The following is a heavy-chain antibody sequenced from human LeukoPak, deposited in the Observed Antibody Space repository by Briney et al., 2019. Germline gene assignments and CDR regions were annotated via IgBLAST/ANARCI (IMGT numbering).Heavy chain of an antibody. V-gene: IGHV4-4*07. J-gene: IGHJ4*02. CDR3: ARATHTIRADYKPFDF. Sequence: SETLSLTCTVSGGSISSYYWSWIRQPPGKGLGWIGRIYTSGSTTYNPSLKGRVTMSVDTSKDQFSLKLSSVTAADTAIYYCARATHTIRADYKPFDFWGQGTLVTVSS. CDR2: IYTSGST. CDR1: GGSISSYY. D-gene: IGHD4-11*01.